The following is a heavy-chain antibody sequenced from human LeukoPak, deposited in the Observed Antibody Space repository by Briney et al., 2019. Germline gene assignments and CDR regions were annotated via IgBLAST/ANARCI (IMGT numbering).Heavy chain of an antibody. D-gene: IGHD2-15*01. J-gene: IGHJ6*02. V-gene: IGHV1-69*04. CDR1: GGTFSSYA. CDR2: IIPILGIA. Sequence: ASVKVSCKASGGTFSSYAISWVRQAPGQGLEWMGRIIPILGIANYAQKFQGRVTITADKSTSTDYMELSSLRSDDTAVYYCARPPASLYCSGGSCSFRGYYYGMDVWGQGTTVTVSS. CDR3: ARPPASLYCSGGSCSFRGYYYGMDV.